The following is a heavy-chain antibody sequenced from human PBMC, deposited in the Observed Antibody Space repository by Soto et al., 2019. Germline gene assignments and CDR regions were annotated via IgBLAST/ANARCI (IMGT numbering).Heavy chain of an antibody. D-gene: IGHD5-12*01. J-gene: IGHJ6*03. CDR2: IIPILGIA. CDR1: GGTFSSYT. Sequence: QVQLVQSGAEVKKHGSSVKVCCKASGGTFSSYTISWVRQAPGQGLEWMGRIIPILGIANYAQKFQGRVTITADKSTSTAYMELSSLRSEDTAVYYCARSHREYSGYHLSHYYYYYMDVWCKGTTVTVSS. CDR3: ARSHREYSGYHLSHYYYYYMDV. V-gene: IGHV1-69*02.